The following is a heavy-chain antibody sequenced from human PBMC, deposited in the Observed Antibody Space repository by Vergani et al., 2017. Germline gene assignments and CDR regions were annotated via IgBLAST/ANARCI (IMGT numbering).Heavy chain of an antibody. Sequence: EVQLVESGGGLVQPGRSLRLSCAASGFTFDDYAMHWVRQAPGKGLEWVSGISWNSGSIGYADSVKGRFTISRDNAKNSLYLQMNSLRAEDTALYYCAKDSFYSSSGAFDIWGQGTMVTDSS. CDR1: GFTFDDYA. J-gene: IGHJ3*02. CDR2: ISWNSGSI. CDR3: AKDSFYSSSGAFDI. V-gene: IGHV3-9*01. D-gene: IGHD6-6*01.